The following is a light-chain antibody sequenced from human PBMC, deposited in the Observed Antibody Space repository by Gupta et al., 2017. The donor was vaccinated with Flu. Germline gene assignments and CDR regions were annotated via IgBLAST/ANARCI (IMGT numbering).Light chain of an antibody. J-gene: IGLJ1*01. Sequence: GTSSDVGRSDSVSWYQQHPDKAPKLIIFDVTNRPSGVSSRFSGSQSGTTASLTISGLQAEDETDYYCSSYTSGSTFYVFVTVTNVTVL. CDR2: DVT. V-gene: IGLV2-14*04. CDR3: SSYTSGSTFYV. CDR1: SSDVGRSDS.